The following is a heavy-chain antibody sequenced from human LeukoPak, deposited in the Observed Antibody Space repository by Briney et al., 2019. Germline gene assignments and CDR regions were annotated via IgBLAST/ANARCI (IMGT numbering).Heavy chain of an antibody. J-gene: IGHJ4*02. V-gene: IGHV4-61*01. CDR1: GGSVSSGSYY. Sequence: PSETLSLTCTVSGGSVSSGSYYWSWIRQPPGKGLEWIGYIYYSGSTNYNPSLKSRVTISVDTSKNQFSLKLNSVTAADTAVYYCARENNYFDYWGQGTLVTVSA. CDR3: ARENNYFDY. CDR2: IYYSGST.